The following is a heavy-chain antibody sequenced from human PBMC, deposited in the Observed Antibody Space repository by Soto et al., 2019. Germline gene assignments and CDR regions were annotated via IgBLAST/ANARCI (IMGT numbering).Heavy chain of an antibody. CDR2: ISYSGNT. Sequence: LSLTCTVYGGSMRTGGYYWSWIRQHAGRGLEWIGYISYSGNTYYNPSLMSRVAISVDTSKTQFALNLNPVSAADTAVYYCAREKFSGTYYWLDSWGQGTLVTVSS. D-gene: IGHD1-26*01. V-gene: IGHV4-31*03. CDR1: GGSMRTGGYY. J-gene: IGHJ5*01. CDR3: AREKFSGTYYWLDS.